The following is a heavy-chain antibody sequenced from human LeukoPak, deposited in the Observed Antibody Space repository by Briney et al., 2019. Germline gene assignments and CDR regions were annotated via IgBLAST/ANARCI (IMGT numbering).Heavy chain of an antibody. CDR2: MNPNSGNT. J-gene: IGHJ6*02. D-gene: IGHD2-15*01. V-gene: IGHV1-8*01. Sequence: AASVKVSCKASGYTFTSYDINWVRQATGQGLEWMGWMNPNSGNTGYAQKFQGRVTMTRNTSISTAYIELSSLRSEDTAVYYCARGVVAATLWYYYYGMDVWGQGTTVTVSS. CDR1: GYTFTSYD. CDR3: ARGVVAATLWYYYYGMDV.